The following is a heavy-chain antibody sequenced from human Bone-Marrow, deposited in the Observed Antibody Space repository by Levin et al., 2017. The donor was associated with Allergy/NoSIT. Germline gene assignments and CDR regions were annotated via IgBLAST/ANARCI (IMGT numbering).Heavy chain of an antibody. Sequence: PVASVKVSCKASGGTFSSYAISWVRQAPGQGLEWMGGIIPIFGTANYAQKFQGRVTITADKSTSTAYMELSSLRSEDTAVYYCARGPTYYDSSGYPHYWGQGTLVTVSS. CDR1: GGTFSSYA. CDR3: ARGPTYYDSSGYPHY. J-gene: IGHJ4*02. V-gene: IGHV1-69*06. CDR2: IIPIFGTA. D-gene: IGHD3-22*01.